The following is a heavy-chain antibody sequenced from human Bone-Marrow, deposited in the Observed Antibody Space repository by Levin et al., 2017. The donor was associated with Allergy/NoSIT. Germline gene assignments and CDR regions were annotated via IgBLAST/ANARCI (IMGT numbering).Heavy chain of an antibody. V-gene: IGHV3-23*01. CDR2: ISGSGDNT. J-gene: IGHJ4*02. Sequence: PGGSLRLSCAASGFRFSDYVMNWVRQAPGKGLEWVSVISGSGDNTYYADSVKGRFTISRDPSKNTLYLQMNSLSAEDTAIYYCVRTPGAIVVTPYFDYWGQGTLVTVSS. CDR1: GFRFSDYV. CDR3: VRTPGAIVVTPYFDY. D-gene: IGHD2-21*01.